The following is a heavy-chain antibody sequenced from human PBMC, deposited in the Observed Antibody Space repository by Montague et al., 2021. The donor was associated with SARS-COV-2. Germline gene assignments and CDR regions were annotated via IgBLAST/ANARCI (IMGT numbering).Heavy chain of an antibody. CDR3: ARAYCGGDCYFYWYFDL. D-gene: IGHD2-21*02. Sequence: CAISGDSVSSNIATWNWSRQSPSRGLEWLGRTYYRSKWYNDYAVSVKSRVIINPDTSNNRISLQLNSVTPEDTALYYCARAYCGGDCYFYWYFDLWGRGTLVTVSS. CDR2: TYYRSKWYN. CDR1: GDSVSSNIAT. J-gene: IGHJ2*01. V-gene: IGHV6-1*01.